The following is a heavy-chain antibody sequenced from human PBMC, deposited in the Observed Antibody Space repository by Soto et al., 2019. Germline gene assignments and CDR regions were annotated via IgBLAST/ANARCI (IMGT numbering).Heavy chain of an antibody. V-gene: IGHV1-2*04. J-gene: IGHJ4*02. CDR2: INPNSGGT. CDR1: GYTFTGYY. CDR3: ARGLLRFVEWLPHFDY. D-gene: IGHD3-3*01. Sequence: ASMKVSCKASGYTFTGYYMHWVRQAPGQRLEWMGWINPNSGGTNYAQKFQGWVTMTRDTSISTAYMELSRLRSDDTAVYYCARGLLRFVEWLPHFDYWGQGTLVTVSS.